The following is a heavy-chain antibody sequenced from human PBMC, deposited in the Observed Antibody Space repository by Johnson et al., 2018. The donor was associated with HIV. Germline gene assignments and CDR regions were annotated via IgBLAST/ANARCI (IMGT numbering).Heavy chain of an antibody. V-gene: IGHV3-53*01. CDR2: FYRGGST. Sequence: MLLVESGGGLIQPGGSLRLSCVASGFTVSSNYMSWVRQAPGKGLEWVSVFYRGGSTNYADSVKGRFTISRDNYKNTLYLQMNSMRAEDTAVYYCARDFSVRAFDIWGQGTMVTVSS. CDR3: ARDFSVRAFDI. D-gene: IGHD3-10*01. CDR1: GFTVSSNY. J-gene: IGHJ3*02.